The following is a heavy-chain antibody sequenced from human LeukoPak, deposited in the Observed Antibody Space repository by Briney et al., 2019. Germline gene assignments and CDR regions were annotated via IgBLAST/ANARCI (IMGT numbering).Heavy chain of an antibody. Sequence: PGGSLRLSCAASGLTFSGYWMSWVRQAPGKGLEWVANIKYDGSEKYYVDSVKGRFTISRDNARNSLYLQMNSLRAEDTAVYYCARVVYCSGGSCHIFAFDIWGQGTMVTVSS. CDR3: ARVVYCSGGSCHIFAFDI. J-gene: IGHJ3*02. CDR2: IKYDGSEK. CDR1: GLTFSGYW. V-gene: IGHV3-7*03. D-gene: IGHD2-15*01.